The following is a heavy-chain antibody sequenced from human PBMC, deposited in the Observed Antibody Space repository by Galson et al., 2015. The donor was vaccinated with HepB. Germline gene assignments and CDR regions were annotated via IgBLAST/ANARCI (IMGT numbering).Heavy chain of an antibody. CDR2: ISSSSSYI. CDR3: ARGHYCSSTSCYTSYMDV. J-gene: IGHJ6*03. V-gene: IGHV3-21*01. Sequence: SLRLSCAASGFTFSSYSMNWVRQAPGKGLEWVSSISSSSSYIYYADSVKGRFTISRDNAKNSLYLQMNSLRAEDTAVYYCARGHYCSSTSCYTSYMDVWGKGTTVTVSS. D-gene: IGHD2-2*02. CDR1: GFTFSSYS.